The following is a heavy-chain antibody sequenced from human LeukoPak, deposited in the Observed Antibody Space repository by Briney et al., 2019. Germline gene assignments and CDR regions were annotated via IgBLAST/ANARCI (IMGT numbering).Heavy chain of an antibody. D-gene: IGHD3-22*01. J-gene: IGHJ4*02. V-gene: IGHV3-23*01. CDR2: ISGSGGST. CDR3: AKLCCYDSSGYFDY. CDR1: GFTFSGYA. Sequence: PGGSLRLSCAASGFTFSGYAMNWVRQAPGKGLEWVSSISGSGGSTYYADSVKGRFTISRDNSKNTLYLQMNSLRAEDTAVFYCAKLCCYDSSGYFDYWGQGTLVTVSS.